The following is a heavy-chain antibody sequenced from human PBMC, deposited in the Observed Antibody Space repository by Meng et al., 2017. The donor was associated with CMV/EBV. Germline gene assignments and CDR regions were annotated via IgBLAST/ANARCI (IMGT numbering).Heavy chain of an antibody. V-gene: IGHV4-34*01. CDR1: GGSFIGSY. CDR2: INHSGST. D-gene: IGHD3-3*01. CDR3: ARGRTGEHDFWSGYWADY. J-gene: IGHJ4*02. Sequence: VQLKQWGAGLLRPSETLSLTCAVYGGSFIGSYWSWIRQPPGKGLEWIGEINHSGSTNYNPSLKSRVTISVDTSKNQFSLKLSSVTAADTAVYYCARGRTGEHDFWSGYWADYWGQGTLVTVSS.